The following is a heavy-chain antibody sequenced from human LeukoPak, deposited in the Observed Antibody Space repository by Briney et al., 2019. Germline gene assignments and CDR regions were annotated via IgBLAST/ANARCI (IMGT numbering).Heavy chain of an antibody. J-gene: IGHJ4*02. V-gene: IGHV3-21*01. D-gene: IGHD2-15*01. CDR1: GFTFSSYS. CDR2: ISSSSSYI. Sequence: GGSLRLSCAASGFTFSSYSMNWVRQAPGKGLEWVSSISSSSSYIYYADSVKGRFTISRDNAKNSLYLQMNSLRAEDTAVYYCARDPSVVAATRGGYGGQGTLVTVSS. CDR3: ARDPSVVAATRGGY.